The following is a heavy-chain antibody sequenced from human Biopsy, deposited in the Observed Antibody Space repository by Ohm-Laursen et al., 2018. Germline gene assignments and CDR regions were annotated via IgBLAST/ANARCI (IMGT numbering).Heavy chain of an antibody. D-gene: IGHD3-3*01. CDR1: GFTFDDHV. CDR3: VRGYSSSWSGYLDH. Sequence: SLRLSCAASGFTFDDHVMHWVRQAPGKGLEWVSGVSWDGGSEGYADSVKGRFTISRDNAKNSLFLQMNSLTTEDTALYYCVRGYSSSWSGYLDHWGQGTLVTVSS. J-gene: IGHJ4*02. CDR2: VSWDGGSE. V-gene: IGHV3-9*01.